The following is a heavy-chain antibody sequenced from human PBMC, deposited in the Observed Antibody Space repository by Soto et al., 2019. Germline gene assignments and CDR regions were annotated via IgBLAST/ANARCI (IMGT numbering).Heavy chain of an antibody. V-gene: IGHV4-39*01. CDR2: IYFSGST. CDR3: TRHNYASIGYYHYYYGMDV. J-gene: IGHJ6*02. D-gene: IGHD3-22*01. CDR1: GDSLSSSLYY. Sequence: SETLSLTCIVSGDSLSSSLYYWGWVRQPPGKGLEWIGVIYFSGSTNYNPSLKSRVTISVDTSKNQFSLKLSPVTAADTAVYYCTRHNYASIGYYHYYYGMDVWGQGTTVPVPS.